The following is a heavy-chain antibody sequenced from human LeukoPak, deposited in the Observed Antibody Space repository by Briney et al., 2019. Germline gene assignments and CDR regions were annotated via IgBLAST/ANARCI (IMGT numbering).Heavy chain of an antibody. Sequence: GSLRLSCGASGFTFSDSWMRWVRQAPGKGLEWVANMNQDGSEKAYVDSVKGRFAISRDNARNSLYLQMSSLRAEDTAVYYCATYTHWVAGDVWGQGTTVTVSS. D-gene: IGHD3-16*01. V-gene: IGHV3-7*01. CDR3: ATYTHWVAGDV. CDR1: GFTFSDSW. J-gene: IGHJ6*02. CDR2: MNQDGSEK.